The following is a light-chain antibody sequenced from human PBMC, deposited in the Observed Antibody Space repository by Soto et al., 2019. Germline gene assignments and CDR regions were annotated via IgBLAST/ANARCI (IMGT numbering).Light chain of an antibody. Sequence: IVLTQSPATLSLSPGERATLSCRASQSVSSYLAWYQQRPGQAPRLLIYDASNRATGIPARFSGSGSGTNFTLTISSLEPDDFAVYYCQQRSNWPLTLGGGTKL. CDR3: QQRSNWPLT. V-gene: IGKV3-11*01. J-gene: IGKJ4*01. CDR1: QSVSSY. CDR2: DAS.